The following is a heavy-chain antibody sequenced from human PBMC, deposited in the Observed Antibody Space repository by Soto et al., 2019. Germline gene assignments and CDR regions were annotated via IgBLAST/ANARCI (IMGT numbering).Heavy chain of an antibody. V-gene: IGHV3-23*01. D-gene: IGHD3-22*01. J-gene: IGHJ4*02. CDR1: GFTFRSYA. Sequence: VQLLESGGALVQPGGSLRLSCEASGFTFRSYAMSWVRQAPGKGLEWVSAISDNGGNTYYPDSVRGRFTISRDNSKNALFLPMNSVRAEDTAVSSCAKDFSYDSSGVLDYWGQGTLVTVSS. CDR3: AKDFSYDSSGVLDY. CDR2: ISDNGGNT.